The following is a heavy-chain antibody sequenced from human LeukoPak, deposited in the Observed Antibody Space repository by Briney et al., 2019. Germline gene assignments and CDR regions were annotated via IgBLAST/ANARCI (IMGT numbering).Heavy chain of an antibody. J-gene: IGHJ4*02. V-gene: IGHV3-23*01. Sequence: PGGSLRLSCAASGITFSSYAMSWVRQAPGKGLEWVSGIRSSGEITSYADSVKGRFTISRDNSKNTLFLQMDSLRAEDTAVYYCAAGGSWYYNYWGQGTLVTVSS. CDR2: IRSSGEIT. CDR3: AAGGSWYYNY. D-gene: IGHD6-13*01. CDR1: GITFSSYA.